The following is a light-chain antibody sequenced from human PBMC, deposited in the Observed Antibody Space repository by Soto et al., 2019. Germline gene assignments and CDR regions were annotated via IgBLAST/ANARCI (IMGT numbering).Light chain of an antibody. CDR3: QQSSTIPRT. CDR1: QHISTY. J-gene: IGKJ1*01. Sequence: DIQMTQSPSSLSASVGDRVTISCRSSQHISTYLNWYQHKPGKAPKLLVYAASTLQSGVPSRFSGSGSGTDFRLTISCLQPEDFATYYCQQSSTIPRTFGQGTKVDLK. CDR2: AAS. V-gene: IGKV1-39*01.